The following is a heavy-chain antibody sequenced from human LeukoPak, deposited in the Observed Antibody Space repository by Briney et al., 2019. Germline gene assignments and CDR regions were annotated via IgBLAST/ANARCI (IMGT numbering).Heavy chain of an antibody. D-gene: IGHD6-13*01. Sequence: SETLSLTCAVYGGSFSGYYWSWIRQPPGKGLEWIGEINHSGSTNYNPSLKSRVTISVDKSKNQFSLKLSSVTAADTAVYYCARVDIAAAGTYNILFDYWGQGTLVTVSS. V-gene: IGHV4-34*01. CDR2: INHSGST. J-gene: IGHJ4*02. CDR1: GGSFSGYY. CDR3: ARVDIAAAGTYNILFDY.